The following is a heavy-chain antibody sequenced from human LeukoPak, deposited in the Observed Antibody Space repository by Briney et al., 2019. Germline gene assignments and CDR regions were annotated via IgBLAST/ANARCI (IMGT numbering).Heavy chain of an antibody. CDR2: IYHSGST. Sequence: SETLSLTCTVSGGSISSSNYYWGWIRQPPGKGLEWIGSIYHSGSTYYNPSLKSRVTISVDTSKNQFSLKLSSVTAADTAVYYCARADYSSTWSHDYYYMDVWGKGTTVTVSS. J-gene: IGHJ6*03. D-gene: IGHD6-13*01. CDR1: GGSISSSNYY. V-gene: IGHV4-39*07. CDR3: ARADYSSTWSHDYYYMDV.